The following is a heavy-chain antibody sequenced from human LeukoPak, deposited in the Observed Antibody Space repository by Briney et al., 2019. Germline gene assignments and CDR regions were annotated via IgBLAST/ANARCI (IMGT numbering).Heavy chain of an antibody. CDR3: STPIAAAGTRAFDI. CDR2: IKSKTDGGTT. D-gene: IGHD6-13*01. Sequence: GGSLRLSCAASGFTFSNAWMNWVRRAPGKGLEWVGRIKSKTDGGTTDYAAPVKGRFIISRDDSKNTLYLQMNSLKTEDTAVYYCSTPIAAAGTRAFDIWGRGTMVTVSS. V-gene: IGHV3-15*01. J-gene: IGHJ3*02. CDR1: GFTFSNAW.